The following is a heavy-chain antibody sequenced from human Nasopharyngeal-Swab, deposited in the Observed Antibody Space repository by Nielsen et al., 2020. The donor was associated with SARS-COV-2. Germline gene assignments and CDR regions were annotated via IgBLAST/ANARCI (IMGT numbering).Heavy chain of an antibody. CDR1: GFTFGSYS. Sequence: GASPKISCEGSGFTFGSYSMNWVRPAPGKGLEWVSCIKNRNTYTYYADSVKGRFTISRDNAKHSLYLQMNSLRAEDTAVYYCAREGDYWGQGTLVTFSS. CDR2: IKNRNTYT. CDR3: AREGDY. V-gene: IGHV3-21*01. J-gene: IGHJ4*02.